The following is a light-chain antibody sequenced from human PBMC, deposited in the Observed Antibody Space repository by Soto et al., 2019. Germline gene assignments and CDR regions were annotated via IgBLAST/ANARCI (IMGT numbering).Light chain of an antibody. CDR1: QGISSY. CDR2: AAS. CDR3: QQLDSYPIS. V-gene: IGKV1-9*01. Sequence: DIQLTQSPSFLSASVGDRVTITCRASQGISSYLVWYQQKPGKAPKLLIYAASTLQSGVPSRFGGSGSGTGFTLTISSLQPEDFATYYCQQLDSYPISFGQGTRLEIK. J-gene: IGKJ5*01.